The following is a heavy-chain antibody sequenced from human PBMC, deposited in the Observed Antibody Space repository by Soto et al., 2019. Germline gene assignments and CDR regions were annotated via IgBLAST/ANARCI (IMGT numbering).Heavy chain of an antibody. Sequence: GGSLRLSCAASGFTFSSYSMDWVRQAPGKGLEWVSYISSGATTTYYADSVKGRFTISRDNAKNSLYLQMNSLRAEDTAVYYCAINGSSFDYWGQGTLVTVSS. CDR3: AINGSSFDY. J-gene: IGHJ4*02. CDR1: GFTFSSYS. V-gene: IGHV3-48*01. D-gene: IGHD6-13*01. CDR2: ISSGATTT.